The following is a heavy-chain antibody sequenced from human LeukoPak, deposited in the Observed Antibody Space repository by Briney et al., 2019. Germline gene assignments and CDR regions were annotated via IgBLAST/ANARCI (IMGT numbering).Heavy chain of an antibody. V-gene: IGHV3-23*01. CDR2: IYYSGGNT. D-gene: IGHD2-2*01. CDR1: GFSFSTYA. Sequence: GGSLRLSCVASGFSFSTYAMSWVRQAPGKGLEWVSTIYYSGGNTYSADSVKGRFTISRDNSRNTLYLQMHNLRAEGTAVYYCAKDQGQAIVPRRFDYWGQGTLVTVSS. J-gene: IGHJ4*02. CDR3: AKDQGQAIVPRRFDY.